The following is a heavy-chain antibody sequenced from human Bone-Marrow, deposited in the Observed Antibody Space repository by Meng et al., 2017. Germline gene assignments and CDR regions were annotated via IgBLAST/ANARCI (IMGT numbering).Heavy chain of an antibody. Sequence: GGSLRLSCAASGFTFSSYVMYWVRQAPGKGLEWVASIKQDGSEEFYVDSVKGRFTLSRDNAKNSLYLQMNSLRGDDTSVYYCVTDRRVCSAGVGCYSDYFDKWGQGTVVTVSS. CDR2: IKQDGSEE. D-gene: IGHD2-15*01. CDR3: VTDRRVCSAGVGCYSDYFDK. J-gene: IGHJ4*02. V-gene: IGHV3-7*01. CDR1: GFTFSSYV.